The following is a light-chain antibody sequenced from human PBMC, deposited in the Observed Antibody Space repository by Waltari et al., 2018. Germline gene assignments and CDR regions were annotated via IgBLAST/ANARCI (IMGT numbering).Light chain of an antibody. CDR2: DES. CDR1: QSISSH. Sequence: ETVLTQSPATLSLSPGERATLSCRASQSISSHLAWYQQKPGQPPRLLIYDESKRATGIPARFSCSGSGTDFTLTISSLQPDDFATYYCQQYNSYSQWTFGQGTKVEIK. J-gene: IGKJ1*01. V-gene: IGKV3-11*01. CDR3: QQYNSYSQWT.